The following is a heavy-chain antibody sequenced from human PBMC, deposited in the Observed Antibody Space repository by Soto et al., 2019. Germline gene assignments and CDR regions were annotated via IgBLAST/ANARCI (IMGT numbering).Heavy chain of an antibody. CDR3: ARDGAVLVPAAIIGDVNYYYYGMDV. Sequence: PETLSLTCAVYGGSFSGYYWTWIRQPPGTGLEWIGEINHSGSTNYNPSLKSRVTISVDTSKNQFSLKLTSVTAADTAVYYCARDGAVLVPAAIIGDVNYYYYGMDVWGQGTTVT. D-gene: IGHD2-2*01. V-gene: IGHV4-34*01. CDR1: GGSFSGYY. J-gene: IGHJ6*02. CDR2: INHSGST.